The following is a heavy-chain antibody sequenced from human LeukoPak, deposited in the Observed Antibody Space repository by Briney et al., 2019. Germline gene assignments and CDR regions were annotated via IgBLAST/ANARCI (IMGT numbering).Heavy chain of an antibody. CDR2: ISSSSSTI. J-gene: IGHJ4*02. V-gene: IGHV3-11*04. Sequence: GGSLRLSCAASGFTFSDYYMSWIRQAPGKGLEWVSYISSSSSTIYYADSVKGRFTISRDNAKNSLYLQMNSLRAEDTAVYYCARDGLNYYDSSGHFDYWGQGTLVTVSS. CDR1: GFTFSDYY. CDR3: ARDGLNYYDSSGHFDY. D-gene: IGHD3-22*01.